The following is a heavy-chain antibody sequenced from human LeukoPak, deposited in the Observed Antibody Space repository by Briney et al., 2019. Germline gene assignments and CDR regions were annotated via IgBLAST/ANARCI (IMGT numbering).Heavy chain of an antibody. CDR1: GFTSSSCW. Sequence: GGSLRLSCAASGFTSSSCWMSWVRQAPGKGLEWVANIKQDGSEKYYVDSVKGRFTISRDNAKNSLYLQMNSLRAEDTAVYYCARDRVAGFDYWGQGTLVTVSS. D-gene: IGHD6-13*01. CDR2: IKQDGSEK. V-gene: IGHV3-7*03. J-gene: IGHJ4*02. CDR3: ARDRVAGFDY.